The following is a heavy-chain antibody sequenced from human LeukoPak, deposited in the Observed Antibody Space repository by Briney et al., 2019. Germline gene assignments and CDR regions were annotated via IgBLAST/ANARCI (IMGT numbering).Heavy chain of an antibody. V-gene: IGHV3-7*01. D-gene: IGHD4-23*01. Sequence: HTGGSLGLSCAASGFTFSTYWMSWVRQSPGKGLEWVANINQDGSEKNYVDSVKGRFTISRDNAKNSLSLQMNNLGAEDTAVYYCARRTVVAREDYWGQGTLVTVSS. CDR3: ARRTVVAREDY. J-gene: IGHJ4*02. CDR1: GFTFSTYW. CDR2: INQDGSEK.